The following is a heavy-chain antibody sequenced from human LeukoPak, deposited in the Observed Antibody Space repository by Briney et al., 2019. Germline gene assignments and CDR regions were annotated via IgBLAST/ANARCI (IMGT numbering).Heavy chain of an antibody. CDR2: INPNSGGT. CDR1: GYTFTDYY. CDR3: ARDLAMIRGLITNYGMDV. V-gene: IGHV1-2*02. D-gene: IGHD3-10*01. J-gene: IGHJ6*02. Sequence: ASVKVSCKASGYTFTDYYMHWVRKAPGQGLEWMGWINPNSGGTNYAQKFQGRVTMTRDTSISTAYMELSRLRSDDTAVYYCARDLAMIRGLITNYGMDVWGQGTTATVSS.